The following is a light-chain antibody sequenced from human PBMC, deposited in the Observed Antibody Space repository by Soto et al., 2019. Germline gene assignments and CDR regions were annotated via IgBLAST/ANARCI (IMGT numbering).Light chain of an antibody. CDR1: QSVSSN. V-gene: IGKV3-15*01. CDR3: QHYNNWPRT. J-gene: IGKJ1*01. Sequence: EIVMTQSPATLSVSPGERATLSCRASQSVSSNFAWYQQKPGQAPRLLIYGASTRATGIPARFSGSGSGTEFTLTISSLQSEDFEVYYCQHYNNWPRTFGQGTKVEIK. CDR2: GAS.